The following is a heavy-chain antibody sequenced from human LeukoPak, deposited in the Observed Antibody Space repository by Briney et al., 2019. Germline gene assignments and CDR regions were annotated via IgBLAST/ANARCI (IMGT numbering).Heavy chain of an antibody. CDR2: IYYSGTT. V-gene: IGHV4-59*11. CDR3: ARRIFGVVTFFDS. J-gene: IGHJ4*02. Sequence: SETLSLTCTVSGGSISSHYWSWIRQPPGKGLEWIGHIYYSGTTSYNPSLKSRVTISLDASKNQFSLRLSSVTAADMALYYCARRIFGVVTFFDSWGQGTLVTVSS. D-gene: IGHD3-3*01. CDR1: GGSISSHY.